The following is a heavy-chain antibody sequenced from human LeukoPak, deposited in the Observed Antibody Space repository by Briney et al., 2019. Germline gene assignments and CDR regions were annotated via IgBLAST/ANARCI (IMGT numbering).Heavy chain of an antibody. J-gene: IGHJ5*02. CDR1: GGSISSGDYY. CDR2: ISYSGST. Sequence: PSETLSLTCTVYGGSISSGDYYWSWIRQPPGTGLEWIGYISYSGSTYYNPSLKSRVTISVDTSKNQFSLKLSSVTAADTAVYYCARDRGYCSSTSCWNWFDPWGQGTLVTVSS. D-gene: IGHD2-2*01. CDR3: ARDRGYCSSTSCWNWFDP. V-gene: IGHV4-30-4*08.